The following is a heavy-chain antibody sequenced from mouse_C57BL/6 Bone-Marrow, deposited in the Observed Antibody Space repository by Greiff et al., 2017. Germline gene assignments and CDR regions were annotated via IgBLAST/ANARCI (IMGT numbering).Heavy chain of an antibody. CDR1: GFPITSGYY. D-gene: IGHD2-3*01. CDR2: ITHSGET. CDR3: AGAAYEYFDV. Sequence: KLVESGPGLVKPSQSLFLTCSITGFPITSGYYWIWIRQSPGKPLEWMGYITHSGETFYNPSLQSPISITRETSKNQFFLQLNSVTTEDTAMYYCAGAAYEYFDVWGTGTTVTVSS. V-gene: IGHV12-3*01. J-gene: IGHJ1*03.